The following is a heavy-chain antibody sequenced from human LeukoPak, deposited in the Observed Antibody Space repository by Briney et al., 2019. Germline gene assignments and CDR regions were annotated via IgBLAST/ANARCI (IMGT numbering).Heavy chain of an antibody. CDR2: IFYSGNT. D-gene: IGHD5-24*01. CDR1: GGSISNYY. CDR3: ARRDGNSYGFFDS. J-gene: IGHJ4*02. Sequence: SETLSLTCTVSGGSISNYYWSWIRQPPGKGLEWIGDIFYSGNTNYNPSLKSRVTISVDTSKNQFSLKLSSVTAADTAVYYCARRDGNSYGFFDSWGQGTLVTASS. V-gene: IGHV4-59*08.